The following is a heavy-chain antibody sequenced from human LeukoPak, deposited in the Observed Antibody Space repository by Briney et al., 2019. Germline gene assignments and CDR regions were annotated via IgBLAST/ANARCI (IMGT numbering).Heavy chain of an antibody. CDR1: GFTFSSYG. J-gene: IGHJ6*03. D-gene: IGHD6-19*01. CDR3: AKSDSSGWFTYYYYYMDV. Sequence: GGSLRLSCAASGFTFSSYGMHWVRQAPGKGLEWVAFIRYDGSNKYYADSVKGRFTIPRDNSKNTLYLQMNSLRAEDTAVYYCAKSDSSGWFTYYYYYMDVWGKGTTVTISS. V-gene: IGHV3-30*02. CDR2: IRYDGSNK.